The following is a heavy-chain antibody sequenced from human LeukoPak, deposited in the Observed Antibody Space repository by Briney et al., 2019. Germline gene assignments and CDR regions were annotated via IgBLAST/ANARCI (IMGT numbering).Heavy chain of an antibody. V-gene: IGHV4-59*08. CDR2: ISDTGST. CDR1: GGSIRSYY. Sequence: SETLSLTCTVSGGSIRSYYWSWIRQPPGKGLEWVGYISDTGSTNYNPSLKSRVTMSVDTSKNQFSLKLSSVTAADTAVYYCARHYYDFWSGYTYYFDYWGQGTLVTVSS. CDR3: ARHYYDFWSGYTYYFDY. D-gene: IGHD3-3*01. J-gene: IGHJ4*02.